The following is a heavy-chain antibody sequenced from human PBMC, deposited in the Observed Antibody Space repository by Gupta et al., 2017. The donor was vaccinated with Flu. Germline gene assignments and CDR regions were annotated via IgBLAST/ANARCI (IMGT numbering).Heavy chain of an antibody. D-gene: IGHD3-9*01. CDR2: MYYSGSV. Sequence: EWIGSMYYSGSVYYKPSLKSRITISIGTSKSQFSLKLTSLTAADTALYYCARHGDYFDILTAYYNPRFNFDYWGKGTLVTVAS. J-gene: IGHJ4*02. CDR3: ARHGDYFDILTAYYNPRFNFDY. V-gene: IGHV4-39*01.